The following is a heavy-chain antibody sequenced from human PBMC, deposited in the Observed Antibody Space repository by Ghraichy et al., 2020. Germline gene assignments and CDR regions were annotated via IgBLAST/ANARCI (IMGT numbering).Heavy chain of an antibody. CDR2: ISGSGDST. Sequence: GESLNISCAASGFTFGSFDMTWVRQAPGKGLECVSTISGSGDSTYYADSVKGRFTISRDNSKNTLFLQMNSLRAEDTAVYYCAKDQTRGPTPDWGQGTLVTVSS. D-gene: IGHD3/OR15-3a*01. J-gene: IGHJ4*02. CDR1: GFTFGSFD. CDR3: AKDQTRGPTPD. V-gene: IGHV3-23*01.